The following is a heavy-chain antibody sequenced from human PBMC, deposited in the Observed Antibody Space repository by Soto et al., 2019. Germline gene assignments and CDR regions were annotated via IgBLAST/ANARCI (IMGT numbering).Heavy chain of an antibody. D-gene: IGHD6-13*01. J-gene: IGHJ4*02. CDR3: AKDKQQLAFGSGFDY. V-gene: IGHV3-23*01. CDR2: ISGSGGST. CDR1: GFTFSSYA. Sequence: EVQLLESGGGLVQPGGSLRLSCAASGFTFSSYAMSWVRQAPGKGLEWVSAISGSGGSTYYADSVQGRFTISRDNSRNTLYLQMNSLRAEDTAVYYCAKDKQQLAFGSGFDYWVQGTLVTVSS.